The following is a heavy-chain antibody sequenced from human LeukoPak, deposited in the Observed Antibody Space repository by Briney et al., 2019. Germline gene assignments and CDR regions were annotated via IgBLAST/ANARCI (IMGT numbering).Heavy chain of an antibody. CDR3: VREDTPATANY. V-gene: IGHV3-23*01. Sequence: GGSLRLSCAASGFTFSSYVMSWVRQAPGEGLEWVSGFSTGGDITYYADSVTGRFTISRDNSKDTLFLQMHSLRPGDTAVYYCVREDTPATANYWGQGTLVTISS. J-gene: IGHJ4*02. D-gene: IGHD2-21*02. CDR1: GFTFSSYV. CDR2: FSTGGDIT.